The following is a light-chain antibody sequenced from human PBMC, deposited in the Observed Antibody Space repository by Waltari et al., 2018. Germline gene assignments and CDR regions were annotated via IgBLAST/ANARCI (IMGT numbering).Light chain of an antibody. V-gene: IGLV3-19*01. J-gene: IGLJ2*01. CDR3: NSRDSSGNHVV. CDR1: SLRSYY. CDR2: GKN. Sequence: SSELTQDPAVSVALLQTVRITCQGASLRSYYASWYQQKPGQAPVLVIYGKNNRPSGIPDRFSGSSSGNTASLTITGAQAEDEADYYCNSRDSSGNHVVFGGGTKLTVL.